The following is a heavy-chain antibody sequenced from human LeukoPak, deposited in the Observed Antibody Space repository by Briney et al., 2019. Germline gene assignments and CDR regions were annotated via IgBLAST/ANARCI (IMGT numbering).Heavy chain of an antibody. J-gene: IGHJ3*02. CDR1: GGSISSFY. CDR2: ISYSETT. Sequence: SETLSLTCTVSGGSISSFYWSWIRQPPGKGLEYIGYISYSETTSYNPSLKSRVTISVDTSKNQFSLKLTSVTAADTTVYYCTRDKGLSQVFDIWGQGTMVTVSS. CDR3: TRDKGLSQVFDI. D-gene: IGHD2/OR15-2a*01. V-gene: IGHV4-59*01.